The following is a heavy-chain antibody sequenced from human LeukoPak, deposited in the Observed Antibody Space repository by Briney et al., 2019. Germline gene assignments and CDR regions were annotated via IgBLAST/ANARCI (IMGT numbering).Heavy chain of an antibody. Sequence: GGSLRLSCAASGFTFSSYEMNWVRQAPGKGLEWVSHIDTSDSTIDYVDSVKGRFTISRDNAKNSLYLQMKSLRAEDTAVYYCARDNRGYGSGSYYYYGMDVWGKGTTVTVSS. D-gene: IGHD3-10*01. CDR2: IDTSDSTI. V-gene: IGHV3-48*03. CDR1: GFTFSSYE. J-gene: IGHJ6*04. CDR3: ARDNRGYGSGSYYYYGMDV.